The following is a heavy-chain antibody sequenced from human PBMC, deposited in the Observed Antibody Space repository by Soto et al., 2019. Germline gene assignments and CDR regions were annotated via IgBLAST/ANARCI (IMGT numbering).Heavy chain of an antibody. V-gene: IGHV4-30-2*01. Sequence: SETLSLTCAVSGGSISSGGYPWSWIRQPPGKGLEWIGYIYHSGSTYYNPSLKSRVTISVDRSKNQFSLKLSSVTAADTAVYYCARESYVDYYDSSGYSIVDYWGQGTLVTVSS. CDR2: IYHSGST. CDR3: ARESYVDYYDSSGYSIVDY. CDR1: GGSISSGGYP. J-gene: IGHJ4*02. D-gene: IGHD3-22*01.